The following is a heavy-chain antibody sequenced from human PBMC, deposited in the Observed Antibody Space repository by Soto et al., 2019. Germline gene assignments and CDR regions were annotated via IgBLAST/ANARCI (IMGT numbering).Heavy chain of an antibody. CDR1: GYSFTNYC. CDR2: ICPGDSDT. D-gene: IGHD5-12*01. V-gene: IGHV5-51*01. J-gene: IGHJ6*02. Sequence: PGQPLKISCKGSGYSFTNYCIGWVRQMPGKGLEWMGIICPGDSDTRYSPSFQGQVTISADKSISTAYLQWSSLKASDTAMYYCARDLIAGYSGYDSYYYGMDVWGQGTTVTVSS. CDR3: ARDLIAGYSGYDSYYYGMDV.